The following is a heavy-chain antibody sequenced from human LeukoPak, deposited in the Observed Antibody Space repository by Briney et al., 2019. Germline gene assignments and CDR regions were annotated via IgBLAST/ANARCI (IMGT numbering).Heavy chain of an antibody. CDR3: ARVRLSRLGVHYFDY. CDR2: ISSSXSYT. J-gene: IGHJ4*02. CDR1: GFTFXXXX. Sequence: GGSLRLSXVASGFTFXXXXXXXXRQAPGXXXXXXXXISSSXSYTNYADSVKGRFTISRDNAKNSLYLQMNSLRAEDTAVYYCARVRLSRLGVHYFDYWGQGTLVTVSS. D-gene: IGHD3-16*02. V-gene: IGHV3-11*06.